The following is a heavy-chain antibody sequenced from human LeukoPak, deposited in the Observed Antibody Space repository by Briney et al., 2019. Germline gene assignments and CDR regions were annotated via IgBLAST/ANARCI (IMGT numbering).Heavy chain of an antibody. CDR3: ARVVVPAAISSFWFDP. Sequence: ASVKVSCKASGYTFTGYYMHWVRQAPGQGLEWMGWINPNSGGTNYAQKFQGGVTMTRDMSISTAYMELSRLRSDDTAVYYCARVVVPAAISSFWFDPWGQGTLVTVSS. J-gene: IGHJ5*02. V-gene: IGHV1-2*02. CDR2: INPNSGGT. D-gene: IGHD2-2*02. CDR1: GYTFTGYY.